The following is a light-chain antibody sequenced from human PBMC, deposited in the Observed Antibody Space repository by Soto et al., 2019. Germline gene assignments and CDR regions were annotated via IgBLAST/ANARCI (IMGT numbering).Light chain of an antibody. CDR3: QQYNSDTTWT. CDR1: QSISSW. CDR2: DAS. J-gene: IGKJ1*01. V-gene: IGKV1-5*01. Sequence: IQMTQTHSTLSASVGDRVTITCRSSQSISSWLAWYQRKPGKAPKLLIYDASSLESGVPSRFSGSGSGTEFTLTISSLQPDDFAPYYCQQYNSDTTWTFGQGTKVDIK.